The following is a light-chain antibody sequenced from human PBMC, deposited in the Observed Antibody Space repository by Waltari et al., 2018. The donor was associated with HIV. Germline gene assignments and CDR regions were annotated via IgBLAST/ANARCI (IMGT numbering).Light chain of an antibody. CDR2: DVI. CDR3: SSYTSSSTYV. CDR1: SSYVGGYNY. Sequence: QSALTQPASVSGSPGQSIDIACTGTSSYVGGYNYVSWYQQHPGKVPKLMIFDVINRPSVVSHRFSGSKSGNTASLTISGLQAEDEADYYCSSYTSSSTYVFGTGTKVTVL. V-gene: IGLV2-14*03. J-gene: IGLJ1*01.